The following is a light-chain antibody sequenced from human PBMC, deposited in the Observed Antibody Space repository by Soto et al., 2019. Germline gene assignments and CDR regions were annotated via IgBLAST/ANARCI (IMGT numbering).Light chain of an antibody. CDR1: SSNIGSNT. V-gene: IGLV1-44*01. Sequence: QSVLTKPPSASGSPGQRVTISCSRSSSNIGSNTVHWYQQLPGTAPKLLIYSNSDRPSGVPDRFSGSKSATSASLAISGLQSEDDADYYCAAWDDSLSGPVFGGGTKLTVL. CDR2: SNS. J-gene: IGLJ2*01. CDR3: AAWDDSLSGPV.